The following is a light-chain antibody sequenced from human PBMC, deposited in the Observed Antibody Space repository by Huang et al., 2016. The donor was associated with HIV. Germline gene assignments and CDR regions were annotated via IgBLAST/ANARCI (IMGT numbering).Light chain of an antibody. Sequence: IVLTQSPGTLSLSPGERATLSCRASQSISSSSLAWYLQKPGQAPSLLIHGASTRATDIPDRFSGSGSGTDFTRTISRLEPEDFAVYYCHQYGSPPFTFGPGTKVDIK. CDR2: GAS. V-gene: IGKV3-20*01. J-gene: IGKJ3*01. CDR1: QSISSSS. CDR3: HQYGSPPFT.